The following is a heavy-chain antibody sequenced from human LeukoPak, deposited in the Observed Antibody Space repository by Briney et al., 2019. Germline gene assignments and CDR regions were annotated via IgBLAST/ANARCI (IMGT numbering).Heavy chain of an antibody. CDR1: GFTFSSYW. CDR2: INSDGSTT. J-gene: IGHJ4*02. Sequence: GGSLRLSCGASGFTFSSYWMHWVCQAPGKGLVWISRINSDGSTTSYADSVKGRFTISRDNAKNTLYLQMNSLRAEDTAVYYCARGNYYGQDYWGQGTLVTVSS. D-gene: IGHD3-10*01. CDR3: ARGNYYGQDY. V-gene: IGHV3-74*01.